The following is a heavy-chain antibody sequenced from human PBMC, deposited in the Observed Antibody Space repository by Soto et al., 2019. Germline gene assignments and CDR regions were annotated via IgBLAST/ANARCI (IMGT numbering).Heavy chain of an antibody. D-gene: IGHD5-12*01. J-gene: IGHJ6*02. Sequence: QLQLQESGPGLVKPSETLSLTCTVSGGSISSSSYYWGWIRQPPGKGLEWIGSIYYSGSTYYNPSLKSRVTISVDTSKNQFSLKLSSVTAADTAVYYCAREYSGYDIYYYYYGMDVWGQGTTVTVSS. CDR1: GGSISSSSYY. CDR2: IYYSGST. CDR3: AREYSGYDIYYYYYGMDV. V-gene: IGHV4-39*02.